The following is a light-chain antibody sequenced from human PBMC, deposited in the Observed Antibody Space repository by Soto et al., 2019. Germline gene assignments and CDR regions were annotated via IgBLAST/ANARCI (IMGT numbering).Light chain of an antibody. CDR3: QQYNSYQIT. J-gene: IGKJ5*01. Sequence: IHITQYPSTLSASVGDRVTIACRASQSISSWLAWYQQKPGKAPKLLIYDASSLESGVPSRFSGSGSGTEFTLTISSLQPDDFATYYCQQYNSYQITFGQGTRLEIK. CDR1: QSISSW. CDR2: DAS. V-gene: IGKV1-5*01.